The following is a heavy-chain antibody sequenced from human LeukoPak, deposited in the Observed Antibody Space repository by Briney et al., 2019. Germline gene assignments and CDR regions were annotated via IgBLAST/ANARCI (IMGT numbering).Heavy chain of an antibody. J-gene: IGHJ4*02. CDR1: GFTFSSYA. CDR2: ISGSGGST. CDR3: AKDSSGWYRDYFDY. V-gene: IGHV3-23*01. Sequence: GGSLRLSCAASGFTFSSYAMSWVRQAPGKGLEWVSAISGSGGSTYYADSVKGRFTISRDNSKNMLYLQMNSLRAEDTAVYYCAKDSSGWYRDYFDYWGQGTLVTVSA. D-gene: IGHD6-19*01.